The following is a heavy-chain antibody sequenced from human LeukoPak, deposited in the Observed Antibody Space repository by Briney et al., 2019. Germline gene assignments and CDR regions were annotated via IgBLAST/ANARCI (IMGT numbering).Heavy chain of an antibody. J-gene: IGHJ5*02. CDR3: ARNVHYDYVWGSYHFNWFDP. CDR1: GGSFSGYY. D-gene: IGHD3-16*02. Sequence: YPSETLSLTCAVYGGSFSGYYWSWIRQPPGKGLEWIGEINHSGSTNYNPSLKSRVTISVDTSKNQFSLKLSSVTAADTAVYYCARNVHYDYVWGSYHFNWFDPWGQGTLVTVSS. CDR2: INHSGST. V-gene: IGHV4-34*01.